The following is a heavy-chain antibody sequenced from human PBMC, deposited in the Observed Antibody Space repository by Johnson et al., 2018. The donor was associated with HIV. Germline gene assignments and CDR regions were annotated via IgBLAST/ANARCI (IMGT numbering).Heavy chain of an antibody. J-gene: IGHJ3*02. Sequence: VQLVESGGGVVQPGRSLRLSCAASGFTFSSYAMHWVRQAPGKGLEWVAVISYDGSNKYYADSVKGRFTISRDSSKNTLYLQMNSLRAADTAVYYCAKYTFDIWGQGTMVTVSS. CDR2: ISYDGSNK. CDR1: GFTFSSYA. V-gene: IGHV3-30-3*02. CDR3: AKYTFDI.